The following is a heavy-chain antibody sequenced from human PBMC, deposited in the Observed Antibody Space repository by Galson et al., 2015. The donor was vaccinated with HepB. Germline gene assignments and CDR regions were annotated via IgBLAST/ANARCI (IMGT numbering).Heavy chain of an antibody. V-gene: IGHV3-23*01. CDR2: ISGGGGRT. Sequence: SLRLSCAAPGFTFNTYAMAWVRQAPGKGLDGVSVISGGGGRTYHADSVKGRFTISRDNSKNTLFLQMNSLRAEDTAIYYCAKDYGITNYYSTTGGASTWTYNWFDLWGRGTRVTVSS. D-gene: IGHD2-8*02. J-gene: IGHJ5*02. CDR3: AKDYGITNYYSTTGGASTWTYNWFDL. CDR1: GFTFNTYA.